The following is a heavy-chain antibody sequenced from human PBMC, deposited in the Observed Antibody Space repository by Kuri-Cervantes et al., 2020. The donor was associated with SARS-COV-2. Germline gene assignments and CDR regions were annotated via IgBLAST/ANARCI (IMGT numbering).Heavy chain of an antibody. CDR1: GFVFSDYF. CDR3: VKEGDWGFDY. D-gene: IGHD3-16*01. J-gene: IGHJ4*02. Sequence: GESLKISCAAPGFVFSDYFMHWVRQAPGKGLEWVAFVQHTGRNGYYGDSVKGRFTISRDNFKNTLFLQMNNLRPEDTGIYYCVKEGDWGFDYWGQGTLVTVSS. V-gene: IGHV3-30*02. CDR2: VQHTGRNG.